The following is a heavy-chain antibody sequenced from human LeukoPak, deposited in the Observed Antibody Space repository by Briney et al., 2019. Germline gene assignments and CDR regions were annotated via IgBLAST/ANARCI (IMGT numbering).Heavy chain of an antibody. Sequence: GGSLRLSCAASGFTVSSNYMSWVRQAPGKGLEWVSVIYSGGSTYCADSVKGRFTISRDNSKNTLYLQMNGLRAEDTAVYHCARDYGYSTPNWFDPWGQGTLVTVSS. D-gene: IGHD6-13*01. CDR3: ARDYGYSTPNWFDP. CDR1: GFTVSSNY. J-gene: IGHJ5*02. V-gene: IGHV3-66*01. CDR2: IYSGGST.